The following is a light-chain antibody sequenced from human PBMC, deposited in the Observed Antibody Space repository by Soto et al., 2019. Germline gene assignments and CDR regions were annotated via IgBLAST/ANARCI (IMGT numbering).Light chain of an antibody. CDR2: DAS. Sequence: DIQMTQSPSTLSASVGDRVTITCRASQSISNRLAWYQQKPGKAPKVLIYDASSLESGVASRFSGSGSGTEFALTISSLQPDDFATYWCQHYGGMWTFGQGTKVEFK. V-gene: IGKV1-5*01. CDR3: QHYGGMWT. CDR1: QSISNR. J-gene: IGKJ1*01.